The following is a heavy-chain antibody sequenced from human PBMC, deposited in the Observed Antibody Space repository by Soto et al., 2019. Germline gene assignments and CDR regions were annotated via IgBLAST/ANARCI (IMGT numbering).Heavy chain of an antibody. CDR1: GYTFTGYY. J-gene: IGHJ6*02. V-gene: IGHV1-2*04. Sequence: ASVKVSCKASGYTFTGYYMHWVRQAPGQGLEWMGWINPNSGGTNYAQKFQGWVTMTRDTSISTAYMELSRLRSDDTAVYYCARTVSSGWDYHYYYGMVVWGQGTTVTVFS. CDR3: ARTVSSGWDYHYYYGMVV. CDR2: INPNSGGT. D-gene: IGHD6-19*01.